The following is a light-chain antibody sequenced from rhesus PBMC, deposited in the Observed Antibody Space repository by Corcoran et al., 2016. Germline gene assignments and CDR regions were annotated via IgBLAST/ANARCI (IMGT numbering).Light chain of an antibody. V-gene: IGKV3-40*03. J-gene: IGKJ1*01. Sequence: EIVMTQSPATLSLSPGETATLSCRASESVGSYLAWYQQKPGQVPKLLVHSAYFRATGIPDRFSCSGSRTEFTLTISSLEPEDVGVYHCQQYNDLLPTFAQGTKVEIK. CDR2: SAY. CDR3: QQYNDLLPT. CDR1: ESVGSY.